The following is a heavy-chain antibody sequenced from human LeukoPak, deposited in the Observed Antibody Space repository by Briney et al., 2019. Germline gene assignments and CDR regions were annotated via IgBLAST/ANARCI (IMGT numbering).Heavy chain of an antibody. CDR3: ASLYYDFHFDY. CDR2: IYYSGST. J-gene: IGHJ4*02. Sequence: SETLSLTCTVSGGSISSYYWSWIRQPPGKGLEWIGHIYYSGSTNYNPFLKSRVTISVDTSKNQFSLKLSSVTAADTAVYYCASLYYDFHFDYWGQGTLVTVSS. D-gene: IGHD3-3*01. V-gene: IGHV4-59*01. CDR1: GGSISSYY.